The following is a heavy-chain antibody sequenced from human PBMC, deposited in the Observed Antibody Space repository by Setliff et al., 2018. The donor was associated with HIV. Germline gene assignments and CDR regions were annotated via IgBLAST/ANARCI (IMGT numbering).Heavy chain of an antibody. Sequence: SVKVSCKASGGTFSGXXXDWVRQAPGQGLELMGGIIPIFGTANYAQKFQGRVTITADESTSTAYMELSSLRSEDTAVYYCARGEKRFLEWLPLDYYYYYYMDVWGKGITVTVSS. V-gene: IGHV1-69*13. CDR3: ARGEKRFLEWLPLDYYYYYYMDV. J-gene: IGHJ6*03. D-gene: IGHD3-3*01. CDR2: IIPIFGTA. CDR1: GGTFSGXX.